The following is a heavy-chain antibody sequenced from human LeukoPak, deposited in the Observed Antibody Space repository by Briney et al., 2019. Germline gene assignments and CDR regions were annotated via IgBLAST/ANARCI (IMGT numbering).Heavy chain of an antibody. CDR1: GFTFSSYW. Sequence: PGGSLRLSCAASGFTFSSYWMHWVRQAPGKGLVWVSRINSDGSSTSYADSVKGRFTISRDNAKNTLYLQMNSLRAEDTAVYYCARDAGSYDFWSGYSTRYNWFDPWGQGTLVTVSS. CDR3: ARDAGSYDFWSGYSTRYNWFDP. D-gene: IGHD3-3*01. J-gene: IGHJ5*02. CDR2: INSDGSST. V-gene: IGHV3-74*01.